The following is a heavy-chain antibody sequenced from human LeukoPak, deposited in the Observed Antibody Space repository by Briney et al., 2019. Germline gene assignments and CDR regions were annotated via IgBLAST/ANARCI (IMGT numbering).Heavy chain of an antibody. J-gene: IGHJ5*02. CDR3: ARDRSTVTKNWFDP. D-gene: IGHD4-17*01. V-gene: IGHV1-2*02. CDR2: INPNSGGT. CDR1: GYTFTGYY. Sequence: ASVKVSCKASGYTFTGYYMHWVRQAPGQGLEWMGWINPNSGGTNYAQKFQGRGTMTRDTSISTAYMELSRLRSDDTAVYYCARDRSTVTKNWFDPWGQGTLVTVYS.